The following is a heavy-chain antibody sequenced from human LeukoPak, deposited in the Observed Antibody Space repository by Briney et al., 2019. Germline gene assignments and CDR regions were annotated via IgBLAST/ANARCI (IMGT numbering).Heavy chain of an antibody. D-gene: IGHD1-26*01. CDR1: GFTFSSYG. CDR3: AKGRGWEASYYYYYMDV. CDR2: IRYDGSNK. Sequence: GGSLRLSCAASGFTFSSYGIHWVRQAPGKGLEWVAFIRYDGSNKYSTDSVKGRFTISRDNSKNTLYLQMNSLRAEDTAVYYCAKGRGWEASYYYYYMDVWGKGTTVTISS. J-gene: IGHJ6*03. V-gene: IGHV3-30*02.